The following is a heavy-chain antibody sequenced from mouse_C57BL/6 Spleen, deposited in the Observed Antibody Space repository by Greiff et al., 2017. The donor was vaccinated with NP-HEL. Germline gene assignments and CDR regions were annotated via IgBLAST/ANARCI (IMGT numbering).Heavy chain of an antibody. CDR1: GYSFTGYF. CDR2: INPYNGDT. J-gene: IGHJ2*01. Sequence: EVQVVESGPELVKPGDSVKISCKASGYSFTGYFMNWVMQSHGKSLEWIGRINPYNGDTFYNQKFKGKATLTVDKSSSTAHMELRSLTSEDSAVYYCARSGYGNYDYFDYWGQGTTLTVSS. D-gene: IGHD2-1*01. V-gene: IGHV1-20*01. CDR3: ARSGYGNYDYFDY.